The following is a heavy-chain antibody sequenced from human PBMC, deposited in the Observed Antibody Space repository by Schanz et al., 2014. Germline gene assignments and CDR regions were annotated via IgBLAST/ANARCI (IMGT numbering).Heavy chain of an antibody. Sequence: QVQLVESGGGVVRPGGSLRLSCAGSGFTFSNYAIHWVRQAPGKGLEWVGVISSDGNQQYYVDSVRGRFIISRDSSKNTLFLQMNSLRPEDTALYFCARDEGRDGYNLAFDVWGRGTLVTVSS. D-gene: IGHD5-12*01. CDR2: ISSDGNQQ. CDR3: ARDEGRDGYNLAFDV. J-gene: IGHJ3*01. CDR1: GFTFSNYA. V-gene: IGHV3-30*14.